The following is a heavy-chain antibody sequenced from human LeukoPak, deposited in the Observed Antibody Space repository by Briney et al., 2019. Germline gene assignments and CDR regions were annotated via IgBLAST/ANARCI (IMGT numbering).Heavy chain of an antibody. D-gene: IGHD1-26*01. CDR2: ISSSSSYI. CDR1: GFTFSSYS. J-gene: IGHJ4*02. Sequence: GGSLRLSCAASGFTFSSYSMNWVRQAPGKGLEWVSSISSSSSYIYYADSVKGRFTISRDNAKNSLYLQMNSLRAEDTAVYYCARASIKKNGYSGSYYFDYWGQGTLVTVSS. CDR3: ARASIKKNGYSGSYYFDY. V-gene: IGHV3-21*01.